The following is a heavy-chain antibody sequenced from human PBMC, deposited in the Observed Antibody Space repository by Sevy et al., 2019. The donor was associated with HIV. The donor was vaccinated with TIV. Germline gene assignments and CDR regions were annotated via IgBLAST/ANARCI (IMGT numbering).Heavy chain of an antibody. J-gene: IGHJ5*02. CDR1: GFTFSSYW. Sequence: GGSLRLSCAASGFTFSSYWMSWVRQAPGKGLEWVANIKQDGSEKYYVASVKGRFTISRDNAKNSLYLQMNSLRAEDTAVYYCARYREWLATGWFDPWGQGTLVTVSS. D-gene: IGHD6-19*01. CDR2: IKQDGSEK. CDR3: ARYREWLATGWFDP. V-gene: IGHV3-7*01.